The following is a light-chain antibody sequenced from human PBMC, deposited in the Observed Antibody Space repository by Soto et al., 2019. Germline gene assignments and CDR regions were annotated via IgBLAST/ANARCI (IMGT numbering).Light chain of an antibody. CDR2: EVN. CDR1: SDDIGNFNL. V-gene: IGLV2-23*02. J-gene: IGLJ3*02. CDR3: CSYARTRWV. Sequence: QSVLTQPASVSGSPGQSITFSCTGSSDDIGNFNLVSWYQQYPGKAPKLILYEVNKRPLGVSDRFSGSKSGNTASLTISGLQVVDDADYPCCSYARTRWVFRAGTNLTVL.